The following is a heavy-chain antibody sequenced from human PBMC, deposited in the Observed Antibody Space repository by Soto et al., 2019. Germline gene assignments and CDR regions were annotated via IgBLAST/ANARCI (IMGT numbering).Heavy chain of an antibody. D-gene: IGHD2-21*02. V-gene: IGHV3-64*01. CDR3: ARGGSDYYFDY. CDR2: INRNGGST. J-gene: IGHJ4*02. Sequence: EVQLVESGGGLVQPGGSLRLSCAASGFTFSSYAMHWVRQAPGKGLEYVSTINRNGGSTYYANSVKGRFTISRDNSKNTLYLQMGSLRAEDMDVYYCARGGSDYYFDYLGQGTLVTVSS. CDR1: GFTFSSYA.